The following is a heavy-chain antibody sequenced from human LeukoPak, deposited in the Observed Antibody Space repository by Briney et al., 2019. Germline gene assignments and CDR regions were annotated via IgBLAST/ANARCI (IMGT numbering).Heavy chain of an antibody. V-gene: IGHV4-34*01. Sequence: SETLSLTCAVYGGSFSGYYWSWIRQPPGKGLEWIGEINHSGSTNYNPSLKSRVTISVDTSKNQFSLKLSSVTAADTAMYYCASIIAVAPWGQGTLVTVSS. J-gene: IGHJ4*02. D-gene: IGHD6-13*01. CDR1: GGSFSGYY. CDR3: ASIIAVAP. CDR2: INHSGST.